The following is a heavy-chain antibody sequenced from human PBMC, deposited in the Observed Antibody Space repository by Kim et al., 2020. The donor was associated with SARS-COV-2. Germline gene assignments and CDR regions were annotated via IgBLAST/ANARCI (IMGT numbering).Heavy chain of an antibody. CDR3: VRGGCYFEY. J-gene: IGHJ4*02. Sequence: GGSLRLSCAASEFTFSDYWMSWLRQAPGKGLQWVANIKQDGSERNYLDSVKGRFTISRDNAKNSLYLQMNSLRVEDTAVYKCVRGGCYFEYSGQGTPVT. D-gene: IGHD2-15*01. V-gene: IGHV3-7*01. CDR2: IKQDGSER. CDR1: EFTFSDYW.